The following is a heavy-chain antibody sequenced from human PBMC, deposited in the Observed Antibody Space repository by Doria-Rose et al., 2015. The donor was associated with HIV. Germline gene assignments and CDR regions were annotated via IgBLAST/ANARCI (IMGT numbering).Heavy chain of an antibody. CDR3: ARIKSSRWYHKYYFDF. V-gene: IGHV2-26*01. Sequence: QVQLVQSGPVLVKPTETLTLTCTVSGVSLSSPGMGVSWIRQPPGKALEWLANSFSDDERSYNPSLKSRLTISRGSSKSQVVLTMTDMDPVDTATYYCARIKSSRWYHKYYFDFWGQGALVIVSA. J-gene: IGHJ4*02. CDR2: SFSDDER. D-gene: IGHD6-13*01. CDR1: GVSLSSPGMG.